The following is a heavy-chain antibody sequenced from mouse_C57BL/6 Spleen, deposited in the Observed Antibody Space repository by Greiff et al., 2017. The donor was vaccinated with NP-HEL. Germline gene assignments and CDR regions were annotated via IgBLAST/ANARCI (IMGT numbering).Heavy chain of an antibody. CDR1: GYTFTSYW. V-gene: IGHV1-50*01. CDR3: ARGGLLPDY. J-gene: IGHJ2*01. CDR2: IDPSDSYT. D-gene: IGHD2-10*01. Sequence: QVQLQQPGAELVKPGASVKLSCKASGYTFTSYWMQWVKQRPGQGLEWIGEIDPSDSYTNYNQKFKGKATLTVDTSSSTAYMQLSSLTSEDSAVYYCARGGLLPDYWGQGTTLTVSS.